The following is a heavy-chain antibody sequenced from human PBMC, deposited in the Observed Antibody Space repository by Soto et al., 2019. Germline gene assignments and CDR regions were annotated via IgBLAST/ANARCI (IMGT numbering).Heavy chain of an antibody. CDR3: ATGSMVRGVIIPYYYYGMDV. CDR1: GYTLTELS. V-gene: IGHV1-24*01. D-gene: IGHD3-10*01. Sequence: GASVKVSCKVSGYTLTELSMHWVRQAPGKGLEWMGGFDPEDGETIYAQKFQGRVTMTEDTSTDTAYMELSSLRSEDTAVYYCATGSMVRGVIIPYYYYGMDVWGQGTTVTVSS. CDR2: FDPEDGET. J-gene: IGHJ6*02.